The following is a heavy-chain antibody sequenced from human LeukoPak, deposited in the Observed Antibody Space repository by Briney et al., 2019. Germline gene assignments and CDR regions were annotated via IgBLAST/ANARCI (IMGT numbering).Heavy chain of an antibody. J-gene: IGHJ4*02. Sequence: GASVKVSCKASGYTFTGYYMHWVRQAPGQGLEWMGWINPNSGGTNYAQKLQGRVTMTTDTSTSTAYMELRSLRSDDTAVYYCARGYYDILTGYPNDYWGQGTLVTVSS. CDR1: GYTFTGYY. CDR3: ARGYYDILTGYPNDY. D-gene: IGHD3-9*01. V-gene: IGHV1-2*02. CDR2: INPNSGGT.